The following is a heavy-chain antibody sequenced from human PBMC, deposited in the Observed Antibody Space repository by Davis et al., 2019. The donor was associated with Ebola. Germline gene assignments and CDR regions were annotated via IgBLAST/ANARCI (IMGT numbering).Heavy chain of an antibody. CDR1: KFTFSTYA. J-gene: IGHJ5*02. CDR3: AKDRTFFIPVAVS. D-gene: IGHD6-19*01. CDR2: ISNDGSSQ. V-gene: IGHV3-30*18. Sequence: GGSLRPSCVGPKFTFSTYAMHWVRKAPGKGLEWVAGISNDGSSQKYADSVKGRFAISRDNSDNTVYLQMNSLRIDDTAGYDCAKDRTFFIPVAVSWGQGTLVTVSS.